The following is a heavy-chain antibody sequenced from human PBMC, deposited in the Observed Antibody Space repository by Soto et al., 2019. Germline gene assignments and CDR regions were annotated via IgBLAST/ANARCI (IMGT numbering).Heavy chain of an antibody. J-gene: IGHJ4*02. D-gene: IGHD6-13*01. V-gene: IGHV4-31*03. CDR1: GGSISSGGYY. CDR3: ARSYSSSGWGIAAAGPDY. CDR2: IYYSGST. Sequence: PSETLSLTCTVSGGSISSGGYYWSWIRQHPGKGLEWIGYIYYSGSTYYNPSLKSRVTISVDTSKNQFSLKLSSVTAADTAVYYCARSYSSSGWGIAAAGPDYWGQGTLVTVSS.